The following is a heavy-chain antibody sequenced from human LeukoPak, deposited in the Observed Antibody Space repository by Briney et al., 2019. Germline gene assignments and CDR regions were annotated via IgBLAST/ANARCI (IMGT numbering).Heavy chain of an antibody. D-gene: IGHD6-6*01. CDR2: INSDGSNT. Sequence: GGSLRLSCAASGLTFSSYWMHWVRQAPGRGLVWVSSINSDGSNTMYADSVKGRFTISRDNAKDTLYLQMNSLRAEDTAVYYCARLPTGSSLHYWGQGTLVTVSS. V-gene: IGHV3-74*03. CDR1: GLTFSSYW. CDR3: ARLPTGSSLHY. J-gene: IGHJ4*02.